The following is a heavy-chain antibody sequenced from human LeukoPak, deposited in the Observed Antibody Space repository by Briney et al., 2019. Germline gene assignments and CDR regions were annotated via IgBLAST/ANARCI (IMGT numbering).Heavy chain of an antibody. CDR2: ISLAGQT. V-gene: IGHV4-4*02. Sequence: PSETLSLTCGVSGGSISGTNWWSWVRQPPGQGLEWIGEISLAGQTNYNPSLNGRVTMFVDMSKNQFSLRLSSVTAADTAVYYCARHRAYSSSSPFDYWGQGTLVTVSS. CDR3: ARHRAYSSSSPFDY. D-gene: IGHD6-6*01. J-gene: IGHJ4*02. CDR1: GGSISGTNW.